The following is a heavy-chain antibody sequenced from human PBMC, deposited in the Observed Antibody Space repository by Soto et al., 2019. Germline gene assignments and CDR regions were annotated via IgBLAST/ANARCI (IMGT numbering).Heavy chain of an antibody. CDR3: ATTVDTAMEIFRL. J-gene: IGHJ4*02. CDR2: IIPIFGTA. V-gene: IGHV1-69*13. Sequence: SVKISCKASGGTFSSYAISWVRQAPGQGLEWMGGIIPIFGTANYAQKFQGRVAITADESTSTAYMELSSLRSEDTAVYYCATTVDTAMEIFRLWGQGPLFTVSS. D-gene: IGHD5-18*01. CDR1: GGTFSSYA.